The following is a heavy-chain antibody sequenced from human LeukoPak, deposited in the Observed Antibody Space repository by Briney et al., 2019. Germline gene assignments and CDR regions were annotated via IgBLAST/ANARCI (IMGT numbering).Heavy chain of an antibody. V-gene: IGHV4-38-2*02. CDR2: IYHSGST. D-gene: IGHD1-26*01. CDR3: ASTEWELLHFDY. J-gene: IGHJ4*02. Sequence: SETLSLTCTVSGYSISSGYYWGWIRQPPGKGLEWIGSIYHSGSTYYNPSLKSRVTISVDTSKNQFSLKLSSVTAADTAVYYCASTEWELLHFDYWGQGTLVTVSS. CDR1: GYSISSGYY.